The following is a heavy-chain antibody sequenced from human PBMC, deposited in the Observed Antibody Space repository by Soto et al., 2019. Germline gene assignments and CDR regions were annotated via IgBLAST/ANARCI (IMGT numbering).Heavy chain of an antibody. Sequence: QVQLVQSGAEVKKPGSSVKVSCKASGGTFSKYSISWVRQAPGQGLEWMGGIIPMFGKANYAQKFQGRVTINADESTSTGYMELRSLISEDTAVYYCARDGTLYDSTGYYYLYWGKGTLVTVSS. V-gene: IGHV1-69*01. CDR3: ARDGTLYDSTGYYYLY. CDR2: IIPMFGKA. J-gene: IGHJ4*02. CDR1: GGTFSKYS. D-gene: IGHD3-22*01.